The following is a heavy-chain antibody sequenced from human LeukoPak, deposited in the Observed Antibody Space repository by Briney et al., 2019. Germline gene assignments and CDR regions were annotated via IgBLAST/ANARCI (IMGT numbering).Heavy chain of an antibody. J-gene: IGHJ4*02. V-gene: IGHV1-58*02. CDR3: AAGWVCSGGSCYYYFDY. Sequence: SVKVSCKASGFTFTSSAMQWVRQARGQHLEWIGWIVVGSGNTNYAQKFQERVTITRDMSTSTAYMELSSLRSEDTAVYYCAAGWVCSGGSCYYYFDYWGQGTLVTVSS. CDR2: IVVGSGNT. D-gene: IGHD2-15*01. CDR1: GFTFTSSA.